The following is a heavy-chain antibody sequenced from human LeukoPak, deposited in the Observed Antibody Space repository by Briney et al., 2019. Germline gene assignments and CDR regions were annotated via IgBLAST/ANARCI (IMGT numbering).Heavy chain of an antibody. Sequence: GASVKVSCKASGYTFTSYGISWVRQAPGQGLEWMGIINPSGGSTSYAQKFQGRVTMTRDTSTSTVYMELSSLRSEDTAVYYCARSNSAAAVLDYWGQGTLVTVSS. CDR3: ARSNSAAAVLDY. CDR2: INPSGGST. D-gene: IGHD6-13*01. J-gene: IGHJ4*02. CDR1: GYTFTSYG. V-gene: IGHV1-46*01.